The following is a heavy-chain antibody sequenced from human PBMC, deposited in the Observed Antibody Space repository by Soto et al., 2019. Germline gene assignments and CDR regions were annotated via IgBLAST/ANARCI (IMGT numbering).Heavy chain of an antibody. J-gene: IGHJ4*02. CDR2: IYHSGCT. CDR1: CGSISSSIC. V-gene: IGHV4-4*02. D-gene: IGHD4-17*01. CDR3: STYPGDYVFNY. Sequence: QVQLQESGPGLVKPSGTLSLTCAVSCGSISSSICWSWVRPPPGKGLEWIGEIYHSGCTNYNPSVKSRVTQSVDKSKNHFSLKLRSVSAEDTAVYYCSTYPGDYVFNYWGKETLVTVS.